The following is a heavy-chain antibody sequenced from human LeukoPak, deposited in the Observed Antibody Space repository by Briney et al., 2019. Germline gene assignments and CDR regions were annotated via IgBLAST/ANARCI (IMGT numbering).Heavy chain of an antibody. V-gene: IGHV3-48*03. CDR2: ISSSGSTV. Sequence: GGSLRLSCAASGFTFSSYEMNWVRQAPGKGLEWVSYISSSGSTVYYADSVKGRFTISRDNAKNSLYLQMNSLRAEDTAVYYCAREGFYYDSRKFDYWGQGTPVTVSS. CDR1: GFTFSSYE. CDR3: AREGFYYDSRKFDY. J-gene: IGHJ4*02. D-gene: IGHD3-22*01.